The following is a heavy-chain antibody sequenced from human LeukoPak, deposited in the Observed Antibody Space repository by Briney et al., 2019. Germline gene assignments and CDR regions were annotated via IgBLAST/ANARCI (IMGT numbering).Heavy chain of an antibody. Sequence: GGSLRLSCAASGFTFSSYGMHWVRQAPGKGLEWVAFIRYDGSNKYYADSVKGRFTISRDNSKNTLYLQMNSLRAEDTAVYYCAKHGQRRMGISMIRGVRVKAYSFDYWGQGTLVTVSS. V-gene: IGHV3-30*02. CDR3: AKHGQRRMGISMIRGVRVKAYSFDY. CDR1: GFTFSSYG. D-gene: IGHD3-10*01. CDR2: IRYDGSNK. J-gene: IGHJ4*02.